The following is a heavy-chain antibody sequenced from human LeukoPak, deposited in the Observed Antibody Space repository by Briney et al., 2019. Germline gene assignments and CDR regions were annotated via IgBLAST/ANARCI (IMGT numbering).Heavy chain of an antibody. CDR2: MYIDGSEK. CDR3: ARDPVEWELLLDY. CDR1: GFIFTGYF. J-gene: IGHJ4*02. Sequence: PGGSLRLSCAASGFIFTGYFMSWVRQAPGKRLEWVANMYIDGSEKYYADSAKGRFTISRDNARNSVYLQMNSLRVEDTAVYYCARDPVEWELLLDYWGQGTLVTVSS. D-gene: IGHD1-26*01. V-gene: IGHV3-7*01.